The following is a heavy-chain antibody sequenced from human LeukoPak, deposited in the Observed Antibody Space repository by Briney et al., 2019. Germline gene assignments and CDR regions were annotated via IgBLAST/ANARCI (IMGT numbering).Heavy chain of an antibody. Sequence: ASVKVSCKVSGYTLTELSMHWVRQAPGKGLEWMGGFDPEDGETIYAQKFQGRVTMTEDTSTDTAYMELSSLRSEDTAVYYCATDLVGAKPTENDYWGQETLVTVSS. V-gene: IGHV1-24*01. J-gene: IGHJ4*02. CDR2: FDPEDGET. CDR3: ATDLVGAKPTENDY. CDR1: GYTLTELS. D-gene: IGHD1-26*01.